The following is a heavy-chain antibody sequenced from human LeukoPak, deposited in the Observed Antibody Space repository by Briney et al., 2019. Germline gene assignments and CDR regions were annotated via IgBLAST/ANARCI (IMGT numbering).Heavy chain of an antibody. J-gene: IGHJ4*02. D-gene: IGHD1-14*01. Sequence: PSETLSLTCTVSGGSISSYYWSWIRQPPGKGLEWIGYIYYSGSTNYNPFLKSRVTISVDTSKNQLSLHMSSVTASDSAIYYCARHRRNLNEDRFREGEPNFDYWGQGTLVTVSS. CDR2: IYYSGST. CDR1: GGSISSYY. V-gene: IGHV4-59*08. CDR3: ARHRRNLNEDRFREGEPNFDY.